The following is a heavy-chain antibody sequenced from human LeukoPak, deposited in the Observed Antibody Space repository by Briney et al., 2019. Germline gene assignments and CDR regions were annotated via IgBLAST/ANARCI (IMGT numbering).Heavy chain of an antibody. V-gene: IGHV4-61*01. CDR2: IYYTGST. CDR3: ARVGVGMTTLA. CDR1: GGSVSSGSYY. J-gene: IGHJ5*02. Sequence: NPSETLSLTCTVSGGSVSSGSYYWSWIRQPPGKGLECIGYIYYTGSTNYNPSLKSRVTISVDTSKNQFSLKLSSVTAADTAVYYCARVGVGMTTLAWGQGTLVTVSS. D-gene: IGHD4-11*01.